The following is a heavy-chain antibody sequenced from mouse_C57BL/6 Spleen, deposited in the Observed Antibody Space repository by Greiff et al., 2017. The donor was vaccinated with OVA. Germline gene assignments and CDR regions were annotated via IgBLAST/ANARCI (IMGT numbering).Heavy chain of an antibody. CDR2: ISYDGSN. V-gene: IGHV3-6*01. D-gene: IGHD2-5*01. J-gene: IGHJ4*01. CDR1: GYSITSGYY. CDR3: ARAYYSNPGDY. Sequence: DVKLVESGPGLVKPSQSLSLTCSVTGYSITSGYYWNWIRQFPGNKLEWMGYISYDGSNNYNPSLKNRISITRDTSKNQFFLKLNSVTTEDTATYDCARAYYSNPGDYWGQGTSVTVSS.